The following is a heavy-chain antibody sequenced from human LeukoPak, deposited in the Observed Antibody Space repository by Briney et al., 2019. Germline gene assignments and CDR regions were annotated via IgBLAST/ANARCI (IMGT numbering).Heavy chain of an antibody. Sequence: ASVKVSCKASGYTFTGYYMHWVRQAPGQGLEWMGWINPNSGGTNYAQKFQGRVTMTRDTSINTAYMELSRLRSDDTAVYYYAGSPSSYYFDYWGQGTLVTVSS. V-gene: IGHV1-2*02. CDR1: GYTFTGYY. J-gene: IGHJ4*02. CDR3: AGSPSSYYFDY. CDR2: INPNSGGT.